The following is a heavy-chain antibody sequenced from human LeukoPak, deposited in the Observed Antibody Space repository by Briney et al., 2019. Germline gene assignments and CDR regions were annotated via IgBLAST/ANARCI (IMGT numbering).Heavy chain of an antibody. J-gene: IGHJ4*02. D-gene: IGHD6-13*01. Sequence: GGSLRLSCAASGFTVSSNYMSWVRQAPGKGLEWVSVIYSGGSTYYADSVKGRFTISRDNSKNTPYLQMNSLRAEDTAVYYCARQGKPKAAAGYIDYWGQGTLVTVSS. CDR1: GFTVSSNY. CDR2: IYSGGST. V-gene: IGHV3-66*04. CDR3: ARQGKPKAAAGYIDY.